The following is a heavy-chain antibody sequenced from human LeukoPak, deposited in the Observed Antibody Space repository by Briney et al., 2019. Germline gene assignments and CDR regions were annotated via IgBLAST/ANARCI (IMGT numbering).Heavy chain of an antibody. CDR3: ATPSSIAAPLAFDI. CDR2: IIPIFGTA. Sequence: GSSVKVSCKASGGTFSSYAISWVRQAPGQGLEWMGGIIPIFGTANYAQKFQGRVTITADESTSTAYMELSSLRSEDTAVYYCATPSSIAAPLAFDIWGQGTMVTVSS. D-gene: IGHD6-6*01. V-gene: IGHV1-69*01. CDR1: GGTFSSYA. J-gene: IGHJ3*02.